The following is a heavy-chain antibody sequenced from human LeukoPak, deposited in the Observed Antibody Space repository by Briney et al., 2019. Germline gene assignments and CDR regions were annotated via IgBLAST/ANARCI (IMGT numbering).Heavy chain of an antibody. Sequence: ASVKVSCKTSRYTFTSYDINWVRQATGQGLEWMGWINPDGGGTNYAQKFQGRVTMTRDTSISTAYMELSRLRSDDTAVYYCARDPPGSAARRQVFDIWGQGTLVTVSS. CDR1: RYTFTSYD. CDR3: ARDPPGSAARRQVFDI. CDR2: INPDGGGT. J-gene: IGHJ3*02. V-gene: IGHV1-2*02. D-gene: IGHD6-6*01.